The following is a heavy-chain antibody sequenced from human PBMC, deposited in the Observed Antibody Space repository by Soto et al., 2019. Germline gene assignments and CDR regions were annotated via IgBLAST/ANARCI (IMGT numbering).Heavy chain of an antibody. CDR3: ARDPDYGDYYYYGMDV. J-gene: IGHJ6*02. Sequence: PGGSLRLSCAASGFTFSSYSMNGVRQAPGKGLERVSYISSSSSTIYYADSVKGRFTISRDNAKNSLYLQMNSLRDEDTAVYYCARDPDYGDYYYYGMDVWGQGTTVTVSS. CDR2: ISSSSSTI. D-gene: IGHD4-17*01. V-gene: IGHV3-48*02. CDR1: GFTFSSYS.